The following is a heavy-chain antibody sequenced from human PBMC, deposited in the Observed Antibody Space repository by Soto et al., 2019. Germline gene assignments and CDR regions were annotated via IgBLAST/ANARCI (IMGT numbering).Heavy chain of an antibody. Sequence: EVDLLESGGGLVQPGGSLRLSCVASGFGLIDFAMSWVRQAPGKGLQWVSAISGSGSDTYYADSVKGRFTISRDTSKNTHYLQTTSLRAEDTAVYYCANGAHYKTGYGMDVWGQGTTVTVSS. CDR3: ANGAHYKTGYGMDV. V-gene: IGHV3-23*01. CDR2: ISGSGSDT. D-gene: IGHD4-4*01. J-gene: IGHJ6*01. CDR1: GFGLIDFA.